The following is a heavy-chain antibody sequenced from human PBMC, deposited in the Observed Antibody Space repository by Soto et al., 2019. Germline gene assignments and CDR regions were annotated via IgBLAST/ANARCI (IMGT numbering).Heavy chain of an antibody. D-gene: IGHD6-19*01. V-gene: IGHV3-21*01. J-gene: IGHJ4*02. CDR2: ISSTSTYT. CDR3: ARDLALAGNY. Sequence: GGSLRLSCAASGFTFRSYALNWVRQTQEKGLEWVSSISSTSTYTHYADSVKGRFTISRDNANNSLFLQMNSLRAEDTAIYYCARDLALAGNYWGQGALVTVSS. CDR1: GFTFRSYA.